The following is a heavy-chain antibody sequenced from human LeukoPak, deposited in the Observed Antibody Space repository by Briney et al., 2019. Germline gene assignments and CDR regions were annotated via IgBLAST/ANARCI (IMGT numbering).Heavy chain of an antibody. D-gene: IGHD6-6*01. CDR1: GFIFSSYG. CDR2: IRYDGSNK. J-gene: IGHJ3*02. V-gene: IGHV3-30*02. Sequence: GGSLRLSCAASGFIFSSYGMHWVRQAPGKGLEWVAFIRYDGSNKYYADSVKGRFTISRDNSKNTLYLQMNSLRAEDTAVYYCAKLGIAAPIGAFDIWGQGTMVTVSS. CDR3: AKLGIAAPIGAFDI.